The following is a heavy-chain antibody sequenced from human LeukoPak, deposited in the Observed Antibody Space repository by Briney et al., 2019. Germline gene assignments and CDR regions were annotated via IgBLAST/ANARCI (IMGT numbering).Heavy chain of an antibody. V-gene: IGHV1-18*01. D-gene: IGHD1-7*01. CDR2: ISAYNGNT. J-gene: IGHJ3*02. CDR1: GYTFTSYG. CDR3: ARDWMDWNYLGAGGAFDI. Sequence: VASVKVSCKASGYTFTSYGISWVRQAPGQGLEWMGWISAYNGNTNYAQKLQGRVTMTTDTSTSTAYMELRSLRSDDTAVYYCARDWMDWNYLGAGGAFDIWGQGTMVTVSS.